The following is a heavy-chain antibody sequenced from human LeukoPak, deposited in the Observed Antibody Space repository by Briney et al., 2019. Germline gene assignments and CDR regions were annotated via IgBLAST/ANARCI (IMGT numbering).Heavy chain of an antibody. CDR2: INPNSGGT. Sequence: RASVKVSCKASGYTFTGNYMHWVRQAPGQGLEWMGWINPNSGGTNYAQKFQGRVTLTKDTSISTAYMELSRLRSDDTAVYYCARIYGGDVWGQGTTVTVSS. V-gene: IGHV1-2*02. CDR1: GYTFTGNY. CDR3: ARIYGGDV. J-gene: IGHJ6*01.